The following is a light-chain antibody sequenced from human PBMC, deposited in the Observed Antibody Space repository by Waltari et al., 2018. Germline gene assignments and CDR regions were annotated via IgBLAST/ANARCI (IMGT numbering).Light chain of an antibody. J-gene: IGKJ2*01. Sequence: EIVMTQSPATLSVSPGERATLSCRASQSVSSNLAWYQQKHCQAPRPLIYGASTRATGIPARFSGSGSGTEFTLTISSLQSEDFAVYYCQQYNNWPGTFGQGTKLEIK. V-gene: IGKV3-15*01. CDR3: QQYNNWPGT. CDR1: QSVSSN. CDR2: GAS.